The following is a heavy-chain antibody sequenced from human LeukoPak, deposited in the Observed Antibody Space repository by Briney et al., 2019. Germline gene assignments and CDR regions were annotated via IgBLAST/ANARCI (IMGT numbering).Heavy chain of an antibody. V-gene: IGHV3-23*01. J-gene: IGHJ4*02. CDR2: ISGSGGNT. Sequence: GGSLRLSCTASGFTFTTYSMDWVRQAPGKGLEWVSAISGSGGNTHYADPVKGRLTISRDNSKNTLYLQMSSLRAEDTAVYYCAKKRPGDTLASLDYWGQGSLVTVSS. D-gene: IGHD2-2*02. CDR3: AKKRPGDTLASLDY. CDR1: GFTFTTYS.